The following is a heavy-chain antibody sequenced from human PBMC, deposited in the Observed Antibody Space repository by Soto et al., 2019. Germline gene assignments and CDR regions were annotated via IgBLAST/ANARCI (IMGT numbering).Heavy chain of an antibody. J-gene: IGHJ1*01. CDR1: GYTFTGYY. CDR3: AAGYSSSSNVEYFQH. Sequence: ASVKVSCKASGYTFTGYYMHWVRQAPGQGLEWMGWINPNSGGTNYAQKFQGWVTMTRDTSISTAYMELSRLRSDDTAVYYCAAGYSSSSNVEYFQHWGQGTLVTVSS. V-gene: IGHV1-2*04. D-gene: IGHD6-6*01. CDR2: INPNSGGT.